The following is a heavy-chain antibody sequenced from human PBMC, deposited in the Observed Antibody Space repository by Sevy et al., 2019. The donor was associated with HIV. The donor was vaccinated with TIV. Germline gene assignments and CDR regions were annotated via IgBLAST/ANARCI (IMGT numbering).Heavy chain of an antibody. CDR1: GFTFSSYA. Sequence: GGSLRLSCAASGFTFSSYAMHWVRQAPGKGLEWVAVISYDGSNKYYADSVKGRFTISRDNSKNTLYLQMNSLRAEDTAVYYCARDSVGRSAILSSYGMDVWGQGTTVTVSS. J-gene: IGHJ6*02. D-gene: IGHD3-3*01. V-gene: IGHV3-30-3*01. CDR3: ARDSVGRSAILSSYGMDV. CDR2: ISYDGSNK.